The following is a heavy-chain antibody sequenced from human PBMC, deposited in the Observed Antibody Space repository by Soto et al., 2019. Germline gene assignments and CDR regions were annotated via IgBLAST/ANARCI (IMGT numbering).Heavy chain of an antibody. CDR1: GFTFSSYA. J-gene: IGHJ4*02. CDR3: AKDRLLWFGELLSVTLNY. CDR2: ISGSGGST. Sequence: GGSLRLSCAASGFTFSSYAMSWVRQAPGKGLEWVSAISGSGGSTYYADSVKGRFTISRDNSKNTLYLQMNSLRAEDTAVYYCAKDRLLWFGELLSVTLNYWGQGTLVTVSS. V-gene: IGHV3-23*01. D-gene: IGHD3-10*01.